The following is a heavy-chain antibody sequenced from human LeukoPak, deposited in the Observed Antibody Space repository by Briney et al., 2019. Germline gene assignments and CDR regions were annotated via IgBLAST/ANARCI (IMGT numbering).Heavy chain of an antibody. CDR1: GGSISTSNYY. J-gene: IGHJ6*03. CDR2: IFYSGST. Sequence: SETLSLTCTVSGGSISTSNYYWGWIRQPPGKGLEWIGNIFYSGSTYYSPSLKSRVTISLDTSRNQFSLKLSSVTAADTAVYYCARTTGSGNMDVWGKGTTVTISS. D-gene: IGHD3-10*01. V-gene: IGHV4-39*07. CDR3: ARTTGSGNMDV.